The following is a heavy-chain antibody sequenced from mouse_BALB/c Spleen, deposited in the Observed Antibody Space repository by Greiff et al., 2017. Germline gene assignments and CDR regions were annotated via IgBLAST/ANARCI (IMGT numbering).Heavy chain of an antibody. CDR1: GYAFSSYW. CDR2: MYPGDGDT. J-gene: IGHJ3*01. Sequence: QVQLQQSGAELVRPGSSVKISCTVSGYAFSSYWMNWVKQRPGQGLEWIGQMYPGDGDTNYNGKFKGKATLTADKSSSTAYMQLSRLTSEDSAVYFCRRGDSSLAWFAYWGQGTLVTVSA. V-gene: IGHV1-80*01. D-gene: IGHD1-1*01. CDR3: RRGDSSLAWFAY.